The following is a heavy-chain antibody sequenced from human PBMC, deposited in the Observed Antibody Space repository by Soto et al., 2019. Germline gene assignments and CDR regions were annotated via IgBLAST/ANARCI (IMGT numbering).Heavy chain of an antibody. D-gene: IGHD2-21*02. CDR3: TRDGDGRMTTNPYYYYGMDV. V-gene: IGHV4-59*01. CDR1: GGSISGYY. CDR2: VYYSGGA. J-gene: IGHJ6*02. Sequence: SETLSLTCTVSGGSISGYYWSWIRQPPGKGLEWIGNVYYSGGAKYNPSVKRRVSISVDTSKNQFSLNLSSVTAADTAVYYCTRDGDGRMTTNPYYYYGMDVWGPGITVTVSS.